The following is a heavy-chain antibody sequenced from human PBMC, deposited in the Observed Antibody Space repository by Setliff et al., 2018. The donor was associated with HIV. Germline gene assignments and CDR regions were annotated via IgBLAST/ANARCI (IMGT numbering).Heavy chain of an antibody. D-gene: IGHD3-3*01. Sequence: GGSLRLSCAASGFSFSSHWMSWVRQAPGKGLEWVANIKEDGSERYYVESVKGRFIISRDNARNSLHLQVNSLRAEDTAVYYCARVVTIFSTGPHFDPWGQGTLVTVSS. V-gene: IGHV3-7*01. CDR3: ARVVTIFSTGPHFDP. J-gene: IGHJ5*02. CDR2: IKEDGSER. CDR1: GFSFSSHW.